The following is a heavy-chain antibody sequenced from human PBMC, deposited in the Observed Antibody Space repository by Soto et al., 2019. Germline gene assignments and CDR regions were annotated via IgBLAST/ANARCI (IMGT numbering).Heavy chain of an antibody. Sequence: QVQLVQSGAEVEKPGASVKVSCKASGYIFTSYGITWVRQAPGQGLEWIGWISAYKGDTKYAQTGQDTVTMTTDTSTSTAYMELRSLTSDDTAVYYCASVAVAGTSPPPHGFEYWGQGTLVTVSA. V-gene: IGHV1-18*01. D-gene: IGHD6-19*01. CDR2: ISAYKGDT. J-gene: IGHJ4*02. CDR1: GYIFTSYG. CDR3: ASVAVAGTSPPPHGFEY.